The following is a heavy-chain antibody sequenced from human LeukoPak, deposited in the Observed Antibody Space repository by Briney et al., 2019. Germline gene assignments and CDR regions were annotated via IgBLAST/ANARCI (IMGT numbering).Heavy chain of an antibody. CDR2: IDYSGSA. CDR1: GGSISTFY. D-gene: IGHD3-9*01. V-gene: IGHV4-59*01. CDR3: ARWRYLDV. J-gene: IGHJ6*02. Sequence: SETLSLTCTVSGGSISTFYWSWVRQPPGKGLEYIGYIDYSGSANYNPSLKSRVTISVDTSKNQFSLKLSSATAADTAIYYCARWRYLDVWGQGTTVTVSS.